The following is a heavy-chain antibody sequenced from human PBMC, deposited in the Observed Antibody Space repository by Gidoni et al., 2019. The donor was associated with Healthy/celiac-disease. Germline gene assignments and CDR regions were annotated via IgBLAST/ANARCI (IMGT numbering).Heavy chain of an antibody. D-gene: IGHD1-26*01. CDR1: GGSISSSSYY. Sequence: QLQLQESGPGLVKPSETLSLTCTVSGGSISSSSYYWGWIRQPPGKGLEWIGSIYYSGSTYYNPSLKSRVTISVDTSKNQFSLKLSSVTAADTAVYYCARRVGATFAWYFDLWGRGTLVTVSS. V-gene: IGHV4-39*01. CDR2: IYYSGST. CDR3: ARRVGATFAWYFDL. J-gene: IGHJ2*01.